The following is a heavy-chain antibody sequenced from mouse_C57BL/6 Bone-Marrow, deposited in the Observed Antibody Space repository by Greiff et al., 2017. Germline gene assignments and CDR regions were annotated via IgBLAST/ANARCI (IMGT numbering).Heavy chain of an antibody. CDR2: IYPRSGNT. CDR1: GYTFTSYG. J-gene: IGHJ4*01. V-gene: IGHV1-81*01. D-gene: IGHD1-1*01. CDR3: AREDYGSSYRGYYYAMDY. Sequence: VKLMESGAELARPGASVKLSCKASGYTFTSYGISWVKQRTGQGLEWIGEIYPRSGNTYYNEKFKGKATLTADKSSSTAYMELRSLTSEDSAVYFCAREDYGSSYRGYYYAMDYWGQGTSVTVSS.